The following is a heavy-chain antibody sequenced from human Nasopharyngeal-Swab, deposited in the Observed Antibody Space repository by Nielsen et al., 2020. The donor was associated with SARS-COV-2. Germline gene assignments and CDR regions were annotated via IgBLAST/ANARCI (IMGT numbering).Heavy chain of an antibody. D-gene: IGHD3-3*01. J-gene: IGHJ6*03. Sequence: SETLSLTCAVSGYSISSGYYWGWIRQPPGKGLEWIGSIYHSGSTYYNPSLKSRVTISVDTSKNQFSLQLSSVTAADTAVYYCARVFGVVNPYYYYYYMDVWGKGTTVTVSS. V-gene: IGHV4-38-2*01. CDR1: GYSISSGYY. CDR2: IYHSGST. CDR3: ARVFGVVNPYYYYYYMDV.